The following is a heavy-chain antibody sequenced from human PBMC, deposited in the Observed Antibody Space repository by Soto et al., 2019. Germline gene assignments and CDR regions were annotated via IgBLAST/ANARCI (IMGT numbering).Heavy chain of an antibody. J-gene: IGHJ4*02. CDR2: ISSSGSTI. D-gene: IGHD3-3*01. V-gene: IGHV3-11*01. CDR3: ARGRMTIFGVVITPFDY. Sequence: GGSLRLSCADSGFTFSNYYMSWIRQAPGKGLEWVSYISSSGSTIYYADSVKGRFTISRDNAKNSLYLQMNSLRAEDTAVYYCARGRMTIFGVVITPFDYWGQGTLVTVSS. CDR1: GFTFSNYY.